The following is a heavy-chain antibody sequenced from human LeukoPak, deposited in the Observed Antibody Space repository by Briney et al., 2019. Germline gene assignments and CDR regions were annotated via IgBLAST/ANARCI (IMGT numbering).Heavy chain of an antibody. CDR2: INPNSGGT. J-gene: IGHJ4*02. V-gene: IGHV1-2*02. Sequence: ASVKVSCKASGYTFTGYYMHWVRQAPGQGLEWMGWINPNSGGTNYAQKFQGRVTMTRDTSISTAYMELSRLRSDDTAVYYCARGIQLWLRSDYYFDYWGQGTLATVPS. CDR3: ARGIQLWLRSDYYFDY. D-gene: IGHD5-18*01. CDR1: GYTFTGYY.